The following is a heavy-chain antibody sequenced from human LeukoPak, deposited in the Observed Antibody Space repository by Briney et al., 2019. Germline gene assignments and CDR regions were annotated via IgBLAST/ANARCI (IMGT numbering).Heavy chain of an antibody. CDR1: GFSVSSYL. D-gene: IGHD2-15*01. V-gene: IGHV3-7*01. CDR3: ARVSVVVVAASDYFDY. Sequence: GWSLRLSCAPSGFSVSSYLMIWLHQAPPKELEWVAKINQDGSEKYYVDSVKGRFTISRDNAKNSLYLQMNSLRAEDTAVYYCARVSVVVVAASDYFDYWGQGTLVTVSS. CDR2: INQDGSEK. J-gene: IGHJ4*02.